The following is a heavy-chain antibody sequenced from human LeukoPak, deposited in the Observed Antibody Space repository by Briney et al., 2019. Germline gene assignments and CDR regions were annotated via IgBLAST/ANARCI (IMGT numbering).Heavy chain of an antibody. Sequence: SETLSLTCTVSGGSISNFYWSWIRQPAGKGLEWIGYIYTSGSTKYNPSLKSRVTISVDTSKSQFSLKLSSVIAADTAVYYCASGAYSYYYMDVWGKGTTVTISS. J-gene: IGHJ6*03. V-gene: IGHV4-4*07. D-gene: IGHD4-11*01. CDR1: GGSISNFY. CDR2: IYTSGST. CDR3: ASGAYSYYYMDV.